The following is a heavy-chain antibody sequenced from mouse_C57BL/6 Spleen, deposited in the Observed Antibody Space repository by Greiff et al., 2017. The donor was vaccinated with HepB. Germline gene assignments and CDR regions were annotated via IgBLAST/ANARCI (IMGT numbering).Heavy chain of an antibody. CDR2: ISSGSSTI. V-gene: IGHV5-17*01. CDR3: ARPPYYSKGYYAMDY. D-gene: IGHD2-5*01. J-gene: IGHJ4*01. Sequence: EVQLVESGGGLVKPGGSLKLSCAASGFTFSDYGMHWVRQAPEKGLEWVAYISSGSSTIYYADTVKGRFTISRDNAKNTLFLQMTSLRSEDTAMYYCARPPYYSKGYYAMDYWGQGTSVTVSS. CDR1: GFTFSDYG.